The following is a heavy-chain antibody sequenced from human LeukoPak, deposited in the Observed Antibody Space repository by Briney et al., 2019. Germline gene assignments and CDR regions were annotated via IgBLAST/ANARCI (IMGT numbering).Heavy chain of an antibody. D-gene: IGHD6-13*01. J-gene: IGHJ4*02. CDR3: ARHIPPGIAAAPPSDY. CDR1: GGSISSSSYY. V-gene: IGHV4-39*01. CDR2: IYYSGST. Sequence: SETLSLTCTVSGGSISSSSYYWGWIRQPPGMGLEWIGSIYYSGSTYYNPSLKSRVTISVDTSKNQFSLKLSSVTAADTAVYYCARHIPPGIAAAPPSDYWGQGTLVTVSS.